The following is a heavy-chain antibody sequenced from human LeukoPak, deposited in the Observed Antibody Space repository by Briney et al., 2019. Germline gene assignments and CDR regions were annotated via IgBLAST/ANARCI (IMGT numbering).Heavy chain of an antibody. CDR2: INPSGGST. V-gene: IGHV1-46*01. CDR1: GYTFTSYY. J-gene: IGHJ5*02. D-gene: IGHD3-3*01. Sequence: GASVKVSCKASGYTFTSYYMHWVRQAPGQGLEWMGIINPSGGSTSYAQKFQGRVTMTRDTSTSTVYMELSSLRSEDTAVYYCARDRGGRGFLEWLHTYSNRFDPWGQGTLVTVSS. CDR3: ARDRGGRGFLEWLHTYSNRFDP.